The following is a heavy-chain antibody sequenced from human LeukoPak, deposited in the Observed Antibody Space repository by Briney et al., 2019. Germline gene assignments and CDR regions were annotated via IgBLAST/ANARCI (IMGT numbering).Heavy chain of an antibody. V-gene: IGHV1-18*01. CDR2: ISAYNGNT. CDR1: GYTFTSYG. D-gene: IGHD6-19*01. Sequence: GASVKVSCKASGYTFTSYGISWVRQAPGQGLEWMGWISAYNGNTNYAQKLQGRVTMTTDTSTSTAYMELRSLRSDDTAVYYCARVHVAAVAVSAFYIWGQGTMVTVSS. J-gene: IGHJ3*02. CDR3: ARVHVAAVAVSAFYI.